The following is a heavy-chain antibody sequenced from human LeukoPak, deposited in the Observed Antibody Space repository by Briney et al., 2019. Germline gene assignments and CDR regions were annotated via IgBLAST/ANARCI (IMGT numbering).Heavy chain of an antibody. CDR2: IYYSGST. J-gene: IGHJ6*03. CDR1: GGSISSSSYY. D-gene: IGHD5-12*01. V-gene: IGHV4-39*07. CDR3: ARGYSGYDLVEYYYYYYMDV. Sequence: SETLSLTCTVSGGSISSSSYYWGWIRQPPGKGLEWIGSIYYSGSTYYNPSLKSRVTMSVDTSKNQFSLKLSSVTAADTAVYYCARGYSGYDLVEYYYYYYMDVWGKGTTVTISS.